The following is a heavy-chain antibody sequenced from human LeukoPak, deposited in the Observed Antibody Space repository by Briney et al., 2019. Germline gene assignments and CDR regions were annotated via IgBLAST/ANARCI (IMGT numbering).Heavy chain of an antibody. Sequence: GGSLRLSCAVSGISLSNYGMSWVRQARGKGLEWVAGISGSGGGTNYADSVKGRFTISRDNPKNTLYLQMNRLRAEDTAVYFCAKRGVVIRVILVGFHKEAYYFDSWGQGALVTVSS. CDR2: ISGSGGGT. D-gene: IGHD3-22*01. CDR1: GISLSNYG. CDR3: AKRGVVIRVILVGFHKEAYYFDS. V-gene: IGHV3-23*01. J-gene: IGHJ4*02.